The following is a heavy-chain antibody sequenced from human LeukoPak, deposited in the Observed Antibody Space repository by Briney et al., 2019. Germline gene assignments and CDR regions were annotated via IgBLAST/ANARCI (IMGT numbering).Heavy chain of an antibody. J-gene: IGHJ4*02. V-gene: IGHV6-1*01. CDR1: GDSVSSNSVG. Sequence: ASQTLSLTCAISGDSVSSNSVGWHWIRQSPSRGLEWLGRTYYRSEWYYNYAVSVKSRITINPDTSKNQFSLRLNSVTPEDTAVYYCARGYRYAFVYWGQGTLVTVSS. CDR3: ARGYRYAFVY. D-gene: IGHD5-12*01. CDR2: TYYRSEWYY.